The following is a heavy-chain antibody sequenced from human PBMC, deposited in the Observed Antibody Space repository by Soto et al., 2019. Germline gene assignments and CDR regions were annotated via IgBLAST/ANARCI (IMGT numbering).Heavy chain of an antibody. J-gene: IGHJ6*03. V-gene: IGHV4-39*01. CDR3: ASYCSGGSCYSLRRYMDV. Sequence: PSETLSLTCTVSGGSISSSSYYWGWIRQPPGKGLEWIGSIYYSGSTYYNPSLKSRVTISVDTSKNQFSLKLSSVTAADTAVYYCASYCSGGSCYSLRRYMDVWGKGTTVTVSS. D-gene: IGHD2-15*01. CDR2: IYYSGST. CDR1: GGSISSSSYY.